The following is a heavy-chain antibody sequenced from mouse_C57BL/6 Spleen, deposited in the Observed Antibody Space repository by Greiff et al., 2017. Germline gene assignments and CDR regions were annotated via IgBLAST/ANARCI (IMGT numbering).Heavy chain of an antibody. CDR3: ARGDGYYGPWFAY. V-gene: IGHV3-6*01. CDR1: GYSITSGYY. CDR2: ISYDGSN. J-gene: IGHJ3*01. Sequence: ESGPGLVKPSQSLSLTCSVTGYSITSGYYWNWIRQFPGNKLEWMGYISYDGSNNYNPSLKNRISITRDTSKNQFFLKLNSVTTEDTATYYCARGDGYYGPWFAYWGQGTLVTVSA. D-gene: IGHD2-3*01.